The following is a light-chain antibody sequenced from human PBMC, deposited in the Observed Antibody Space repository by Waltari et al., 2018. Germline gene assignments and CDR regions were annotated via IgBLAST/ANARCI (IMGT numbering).Light chain of an antibody. CDR3: HQYYSLFT. CDR1: QSLFYSSNSKNY. CDR2: LAS. Sequence: DIVLTQSPDSLAVSLGERATINCKSSQSLFYSSNSKNYLACYQQKPGQSPKLLIYLASTREFGVPDRFSGSGSGTDFTLTISTLQAEDVAVYYCHQYYSLFTFGPGTKVDIK. V-gene: IGKV4-1*01. J-gene: IGKJ3*01.